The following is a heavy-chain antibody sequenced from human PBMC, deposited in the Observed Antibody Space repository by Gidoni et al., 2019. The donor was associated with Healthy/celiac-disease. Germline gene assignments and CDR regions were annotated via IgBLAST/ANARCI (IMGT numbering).Heavy chain of an antibody. D-gene: IGHD5-12*01. Sequence: QVQLQESGPGLVKPSQTLSLTCTVSGGSLSSGSYYCRWIRQPAGKGREWIGRIYTSGSTNYNPSLKSRVIISVDASKIQCSRKLSSVNAADTAVYYCARESRDRDGYNLDYWCQGTLVTVSS. CDR2: IYTSGST. CDR3: ARESRDRDGYNLDY. CDR1: GGSLSSGSYY. J-gene: IGHJ4*02. V-gene: IGHV4-61*02.